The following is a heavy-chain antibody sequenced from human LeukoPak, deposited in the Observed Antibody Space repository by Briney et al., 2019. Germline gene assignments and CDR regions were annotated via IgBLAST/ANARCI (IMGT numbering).Heavy chain of an antibody. Sequence: SETLSLTCTVSGGSMSSYYWSWIRQPPGMGLEWIGYIYYSGSTNYNPSLKSRVTISVDTSKNHFSLKLSSVTAADAAVYYCARDRRYYDTSGTVYYDAMDVWGQGTTVTVSS. CDR3: ARDRRYYDTSGTVYYDAMDV. CDR2: IYYSGST. V-gene: IGHV4-59*01. CDR1: GGSMSSYY. D-gene: IGHD3-22*01. J-gene: IGHJ6*02.